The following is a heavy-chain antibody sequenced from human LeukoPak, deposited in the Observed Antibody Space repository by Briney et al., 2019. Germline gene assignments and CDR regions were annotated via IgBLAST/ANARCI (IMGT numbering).Heavy chain of an antibody. Sequence: GGSLQISCQGSGYRFTSYWIGGVRKLPGKGRERMGIIYPGDSDTRDRPSFQGQVTISAVNSISTAYLQWSSLKASDTAMYYCARLGSGYDRFDPHYYYYGMDVWGQGTTVTVSS. CDR1: GYRFTSYW. J-gene: IGHJ6*02. CDR2: IYPGDSDT. V-gene: IGHV5-51*01. CDR3: ARLGSGYDRFDPHYYYYGMDV. D-gene: IGHD5-12*01.